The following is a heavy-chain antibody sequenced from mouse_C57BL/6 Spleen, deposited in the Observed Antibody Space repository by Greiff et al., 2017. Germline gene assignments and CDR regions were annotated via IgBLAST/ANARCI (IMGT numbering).Heavy chain of an antibody. CDR2: IDPEDGDT. CDR3: TTRGYGRAWFAY. V-gene: IGHV14-1*01. Sequence: EVKLMESGAELVRPGASVKLSCTASGFNIKDYYMHWVKQRPEQGLEWIGRIDPEDGDTEYAPKFQGKATMTADTSSNTAYLQLSSLTSEDTAVYYCTTRGYGRAWFAYWGQGTLVTVSA. D-gene: IGHD1-1*01. CDR1: GFNIKDYY. J-gene: IGHJ3*01.